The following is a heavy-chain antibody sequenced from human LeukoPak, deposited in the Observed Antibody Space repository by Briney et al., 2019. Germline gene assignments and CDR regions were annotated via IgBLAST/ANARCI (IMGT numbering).Heavy chain of an antibody. Sequence: ASVKVSCKASGYTFTGYYLNWVRQAPGQGLEWMGWINPNSGGTNYAQKFQGRVTMTRDTSISTAYMELSGLRSDDTAEYYCARGGGITIFGVVYDAFDIWGQGTMVTVSS. D-gene: IGHD3-3*01. J-gene: IGHJ3*02. V-gene: IGHV1-2*02. CDR1: GYTFTGYY. CDR3: ARGGGITIFGVVYDAFDI. CDR2: INPNSGGT.